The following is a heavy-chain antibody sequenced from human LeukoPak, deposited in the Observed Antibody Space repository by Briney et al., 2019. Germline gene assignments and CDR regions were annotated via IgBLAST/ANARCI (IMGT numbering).Heavy chain of an antibody. V-gene: IGHV3-64*02. CDR2: ISSNGGST. J-gene: IGHJ4*02. CDR1: GFTFSDYA. CDR3: ARGTAAAGTDY. Sequence: GGSLRLSCAASGFTFSDYAMHWVRQAPGKGLEYVSVISSNGGSTYYADSVKGRFTISRDNAKNSLYLQMNSLRDADTAVYYCARGTAAAGTDYWGQGTLVTVSS. D-gene: IGHD6-13*01.